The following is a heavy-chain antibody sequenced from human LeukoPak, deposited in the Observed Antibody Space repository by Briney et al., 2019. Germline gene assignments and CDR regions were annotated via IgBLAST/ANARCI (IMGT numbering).Heavy chain of an antibody. J-gene: IGHJ6*02. D-gene: IGHD1-7*01. Sequence: AGGSLRLSCAASGFTIGNYAMSWVRQAPGKGLEWVSAIRGGGSDTFFADAVKGRCTISRDNSKNTLYLQMNSLRAEDTAVYYCAKSGTNYNNYKGLDVWGQGTTVTVSS. CDR3: AKSGTNYNNYKGLDV. CDR2: IRGGGSDT. CDR1: GFTIGNYA. V-gene: IGHV3-23*01.